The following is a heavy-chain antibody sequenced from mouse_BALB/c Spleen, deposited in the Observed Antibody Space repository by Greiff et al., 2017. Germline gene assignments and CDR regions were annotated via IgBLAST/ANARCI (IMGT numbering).Heavy chain of an antibody. CDR2: ISSGSSTT. CDR3: ASSGWGGCWAMDY. D-gene: IGHD3-1*01. J-gene: IGHJ4*01. CDR1: GFTFSSYG. V-gene: IGHV5-17*02. Sequence: DVHLVESGAGLVQPGGSRKLSCAASGFTFSSYGMHWVRQAPGKGLEWVAYISSGSSTTYYADTVKGRFTISRDNTKNTQFLQMTSLKSEDTALYYFASSGWGGCWAMDYWGQGTSVTVSA.